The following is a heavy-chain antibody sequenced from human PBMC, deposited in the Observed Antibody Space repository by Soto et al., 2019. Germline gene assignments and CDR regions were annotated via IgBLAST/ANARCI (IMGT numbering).Heavy chain of an antibody. D-gene: IGHD1-1*01. CDR3: AHRLSGYNWNGGYFDY. CDR2: IYWDDDK. V-gene: IGHV2-5*02. CDR1: GFSLTSRPMG. Sequence: QITLKESAPARVKPTQTLTLTCTFSGFSLTSRPMGVGWIRQPPGKALEWLAFIYWDDDKRYSPSLRSRLTITKETSGTHVVLTITNMDPVDTATYYCAHRLSGYNWNGGYFDYWGQGALGTVSS. J-gene: IGHJ4*02.